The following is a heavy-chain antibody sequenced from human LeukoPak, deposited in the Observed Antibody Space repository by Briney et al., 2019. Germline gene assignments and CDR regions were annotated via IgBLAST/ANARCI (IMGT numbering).Heavy chain of an antibody. J-gene: IGHJ6*03. CDR2: IYYSGST. D-gene: IGHD6-13*01. CDR1: GGSISSYY. V-gene: IGHV4-59*08. CDR3: ARQAGTYYFYYYMDV. Sequence: SETLSLTCTVSGGSISSYYWSWIRQPPGKGLEWIGYIYYSGSTNYNPSLKSRVTISVDTSKNQFSLKLSSVTAADTAVYFCARQAGTYYFYYYMDVWGKGTTVTISS.